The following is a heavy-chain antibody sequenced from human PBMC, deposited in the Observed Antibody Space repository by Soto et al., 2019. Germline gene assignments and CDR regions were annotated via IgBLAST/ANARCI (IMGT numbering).Heavy chain of an antibody. Sequence: GGSLRLSCSASGFTFSSYAMHWVRQAPGKGLEYVSAISSNGGSTYYADSVKGRFTISRDNSKNTLYLQMSSLRAEDTAVYYCVKTIAAAGTHYYYGMDVWGQGTTVTVSS. D-gene: IGHD6-13*01. CDR1: GFTFSSYA. CDR3: VKTIAAAGTHYYYGMDV. CDR2: ISSNGGST. J-gene: IGHJ6*02. V-gene: IGHV3-64D*06.